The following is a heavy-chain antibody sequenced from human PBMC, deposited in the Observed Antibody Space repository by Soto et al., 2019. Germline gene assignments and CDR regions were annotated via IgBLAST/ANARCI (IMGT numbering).Heavy chain of an antibody. CDR1: GFIFATHT. CDR2: ITGSGIYT. D-gene: IGHD4-4*01. Sequence: VQLVESGGGLVKPGGSLRLSCAASGFIFATHTINWVRQAPGKGLEWVSSITGSGIYTRYADSVEGRFTISRDNAKASLYLQMNGLGAEDTAVYYCVKEGISNYSEYFDYWGQGTLVTVSS. CDR3: VKEGISNYSEYFDY. J-gene: IGHJ4*02. V-gene: IGHV3-21*02.